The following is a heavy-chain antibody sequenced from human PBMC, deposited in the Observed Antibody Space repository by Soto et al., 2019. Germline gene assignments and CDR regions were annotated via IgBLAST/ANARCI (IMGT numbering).Heavy chain of an antibody. V-gene: IGHV3-23*01. Sequence: QLGGSLRLSCPASGFTFSSYAMNWVRQAPGKGLEWVSAISGSGASTYYADSVKGRFTISRDNSKNTLYLQMNSLRAEDTALYYCAKASPRSGFDYWGQGTLVTVSS. J-gene: IGHJ4*02. D-gene: IGHD6-19*01. CDR2: ISGSGAST. CDR3: AKASPRSGFDY. CDR1: GFTFSSYA.